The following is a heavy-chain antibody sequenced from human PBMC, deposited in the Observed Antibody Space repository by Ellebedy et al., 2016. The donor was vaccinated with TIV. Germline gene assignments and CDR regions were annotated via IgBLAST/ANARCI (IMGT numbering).Heavy chain of an antibody. CDR3: ARSRWLQPDYDY. CDR2: ISYDGSNK. Sequence: GESLKISCAASGFTFSSYAMHWVRQAPGKGLEWVAVISYDGSNKYYADSVKGRFTIPRDNSKNTRYLQMNSLKAEDTAVYYCARSRWLQPDYDYWGQGTLVTVSS. CDR1: GFTFSSYA. D-gene: IGHD5-24*01. V-gene: IGHV3-30-3*01. J-gene: IGHJ4*02.